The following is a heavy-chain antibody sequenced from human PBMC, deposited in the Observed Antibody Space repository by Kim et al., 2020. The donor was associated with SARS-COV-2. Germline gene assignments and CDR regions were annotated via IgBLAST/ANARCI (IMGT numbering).Heavy chain of an antibody. CDR3: ARGVNHDYGDYYFDY. D-gene: IGHD4-17*01. V-gene: IGHV1-69*01. J-gene: IGHJ4*02. Sequence: KFQGRVTITADESTSTAYMELSSLRSEDTAVYYCARGVNHDYGDYYFDYWGQGTLVTVSS.